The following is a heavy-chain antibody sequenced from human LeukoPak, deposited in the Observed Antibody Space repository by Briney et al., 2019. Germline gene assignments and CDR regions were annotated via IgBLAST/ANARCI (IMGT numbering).Heavy chain of an antibody. CDR3: AREHVYLLKYWFVT. V-gene: IGHV1-18*01. CDR1: GYTFNIYG. Sequence: ASETLSFKASGYTFNIYGVSWVRQAPGQGLEWVGWISLKNGNTNYSKTPLDRVTITTDTSTNTAYVELRSRSFDDTAVYYWAREHVYLLKYWFVTWGQGTLVTVSS. J-gene: IGHJ5*02. CDR2: ISLKNGNT. D-gene: IGHD2-15*01.